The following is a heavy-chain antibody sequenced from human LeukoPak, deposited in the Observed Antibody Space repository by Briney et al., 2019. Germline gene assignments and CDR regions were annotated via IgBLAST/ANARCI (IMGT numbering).Heavy chain of an antibody. CDR2: ISSSGSTI. V-gene: IGHV3-48*03. D-gene: IGHD6-6*01. CDR3: AREYSSSPRYYYYGMDV. CDR1: GLTFSSYE. J-gene: IGHJ6*02. Sequence: PGGSLRLSCAASGLTFSSYEMNWVRQAPGKGLEWVSYISSSGSTIYYADSVKGRFTISRDNAKNSLYLQMNSLRAEDTAVYYCAREYSSSPRYYYYGMDVWGQGTTVTVSS.